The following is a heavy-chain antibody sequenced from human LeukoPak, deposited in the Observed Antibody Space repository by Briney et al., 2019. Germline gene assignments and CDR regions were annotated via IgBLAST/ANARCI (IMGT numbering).Heavy chain of an antibody. CDR1: GGSFSGYY. J-gene: IGHJ4*01. CDR2: IYYSGST. V-gene: IGHV4-59*01. CDR3: ARGSGWFYY. D-gene: IGHD6-19*01. Sequence: SETPSLTCAVYGGSFSGYYWSWIRQPPGKGLEWIGYIYYSGSTNYNPSLKSRVTISGDTSKKQISLKLSSVTAADTAVYYCARGSGWFYYWGHGTLVTVSS.